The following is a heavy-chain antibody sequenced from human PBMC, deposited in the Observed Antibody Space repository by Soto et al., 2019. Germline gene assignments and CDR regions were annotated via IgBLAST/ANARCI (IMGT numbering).Heavy chain of an antibody. CDR2: IYYSGST. D-gene: IGHD2-15*01. V-gene: IGHV4-59*01. CDR3: ARDAGGPYDH. Sequence: PSETLSLTCTVSGAPITINYWSWIRQAPGKGLEWIGYIYYSGSTTYNPSLKSRVTMSADTSKDQFSLKLNSVTAADTAVYYCARDAGGPYDHWGPGSLVTVSS. CDR1: GAPITINY. J-gene: IGHJ4*01.